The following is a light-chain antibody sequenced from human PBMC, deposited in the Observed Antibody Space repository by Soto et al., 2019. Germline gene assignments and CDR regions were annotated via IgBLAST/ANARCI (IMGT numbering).Light chain of an antibody. Sequence: SYELTQPPSVSVSPGQTARITCSGDALPKQYAYWYHQKPGQAPVLVIYKDSERPSGIPERFSGSSSGTTVTLTISGVQAEDEADYYCQSADSSGPYVVFGGGTKVTVL. V-gene: IGLV3-25*03. CDR1: ALPKQY. CDR3: QSADSSGPYVV. J-gene: IGLJ2*01. CDR2: KDS.